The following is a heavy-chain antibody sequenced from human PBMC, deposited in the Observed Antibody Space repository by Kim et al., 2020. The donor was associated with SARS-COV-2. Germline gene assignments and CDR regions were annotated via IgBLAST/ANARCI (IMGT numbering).Heavy chain of an antibody. D-gene: IGHD3-3*01. CDR3: AKASITIFGVVISHYYYYYMDV. CDR1: GFTFSSYA. V-gene: IGHV3-23*01. J-gene: IGHJ6*03. Sequence: GGSLRLSCAASGFTFSSYAMSWVRQAPGKGLEWVSAISGSGGSTYYADSVKGRFTISRDNPKNTLYLQMNSLRAEDTAVYYCAKASITIFGVVISHYYYYYMDVWGKGTTVTVSS. CDR2: ISGSGGST.